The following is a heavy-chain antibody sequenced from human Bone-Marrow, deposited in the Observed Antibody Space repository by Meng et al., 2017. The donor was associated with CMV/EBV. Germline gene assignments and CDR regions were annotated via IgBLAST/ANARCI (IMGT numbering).Heavy chain of an antibody. CDR3: AREDDNWFDP. V-gene: IGHV3-74*01. CDR2: ISSDGSSG. Sequence: LSLTCAASGFTFSSYSMNWVRQAPGKGLVWVSRISSDGSSGSYADSVKGRFTVSRDNARNTLYLQMNSLRGEDTAVYYCAREDDNWFDPWGQGTLVTVSS. J-gene: IGHJ5*02. CDR1: GFTFSSYS.